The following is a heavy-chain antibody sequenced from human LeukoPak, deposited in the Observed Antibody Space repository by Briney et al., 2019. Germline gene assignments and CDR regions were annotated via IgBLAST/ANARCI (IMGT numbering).Heavy chain of an antibody. CDR1: GGPINSLY. J-gene: IGHJ3*02. D-gene: IGHD3-16*01. CDR3: ARELGLNAFDI. V-gene: IGHV4-59*13. CDR2: TYHSGST. Sequence: SSETLSLTCTVSGGPINSLYWSWIRQPPGKGLEWIGYTYHSGSTNYSPSLKSRAAISVDKSENEFSLTLTSVTAADTAVYYCARELGLNAFDIWGQGTMVVVSS.